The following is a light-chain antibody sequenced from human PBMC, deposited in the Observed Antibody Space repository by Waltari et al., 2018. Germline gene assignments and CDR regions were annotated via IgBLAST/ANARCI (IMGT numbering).Light chain of an antibody. V-gene: IGKV1-5*03. CDR3: QQYNSYST. CDR2: RAS. J-gene: IGKJ3*01. Sequence: QMTQSPSPLSASVGDRTTITCRASQGINTWLAWYQQKPGKAPKLLIHRASTLETGVPSRFSGSGSGTEFTLTISSLQPEDFATYYCQQYNSYSTFGPGTRVDIK. CDR1: QGINTW.